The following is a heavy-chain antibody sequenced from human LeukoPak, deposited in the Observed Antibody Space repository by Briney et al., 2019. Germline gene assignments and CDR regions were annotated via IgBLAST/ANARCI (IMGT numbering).Heavy chain of an antibody. CDR1: GFTFSSYW. V-gene: IGHV3-33*08. J-gene: IGHJ4*02. D-gene: IGHD6-13*01. Sequence: GGSLRLSCAASGFTFSSYWMSWVRQAPGKGLEWVAVIWYDGSNKYYADSVKGRFTISRDNSKNTLYLQMNSLRAEDTAVYYCARTSGAAAGYFDYWGQGTLVTVSS. CDR3: ARTSGAAAGYFDY. CDR2: IWYDGSNK.